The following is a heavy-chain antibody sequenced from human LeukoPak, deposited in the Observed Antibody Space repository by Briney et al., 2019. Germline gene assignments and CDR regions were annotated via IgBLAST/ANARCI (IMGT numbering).Heavy chain of an antibody. J-gene: IGHJ3*02. CDR3: ARGNAFDI. V-gene: IGHV3-30*03. Sequence: GGSLRLSCAASGFTFSSYWMSWVRQAPGKGLEWVAIISHDGRNKNYADSVKGRFTISRDNSKNTLYLQMNSLRAEDTAVYYCARGNAFDIWGQGTMVTVSS. CDR2: ISHDGRNK. CDR1: GFTFSSYW.